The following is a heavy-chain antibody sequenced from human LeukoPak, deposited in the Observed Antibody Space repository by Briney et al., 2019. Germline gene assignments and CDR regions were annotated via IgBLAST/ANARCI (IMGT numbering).Heavy chain of an antibody. CDR3: ASAEDVDTAMVTFDY. D-gene: IGHD5-18*01. CDR2: IYHSGST. CDR1: GYSISSGYY. V-gene: IGHV4-38-2*02. Sequence: SETLSLTCTVSGYSISSGYYWGWIRQPPGKGLEWIGSIYHSGSTYYNPSLKSRVTISVDTSKNQFSLKLSSVTAADTAVYYCASAEDVDTAMVTFDYWGQGTLVTVSS. J-gene: IGHJ4*02.